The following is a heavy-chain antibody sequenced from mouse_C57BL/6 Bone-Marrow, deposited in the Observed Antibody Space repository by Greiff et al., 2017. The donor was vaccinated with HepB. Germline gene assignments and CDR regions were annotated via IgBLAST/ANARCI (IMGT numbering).Heavy chain of an antibody. CDR2: IDPSDSYT. CDR3: AREGIQLRLDY. V-gene: IGHV1-69*01. CDR1: GYTFTSYW. D-gene: IGHD3-2*02. Sequence: QVQLKQSGAELVMPGASVKLSCKASGYTFTSYWMHWVKQRPGQGLEWIGEIDPSDSYTNYNQKFKGKSTLTVDKSSSTAYMQLSSLTSEDSAVYYCAREGIQLRLDYWGQGTTLTVSS. J-gene: IGHJ2*01.